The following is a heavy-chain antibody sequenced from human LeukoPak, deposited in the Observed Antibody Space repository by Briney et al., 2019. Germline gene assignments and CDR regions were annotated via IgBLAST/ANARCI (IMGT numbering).Heavy chain of an antibody. D-gene: IGHD2-2*02. CDR2: IIPIFGTT. V-gene: IGHV1-69*01. CDR1: GGTFSSYA. J-gene: IGHJ6*04. Sequence: GSSVKVSCEPSGGTFSSYAISSGRPAPGQGLEWMGGIIPIFGTTNNAQTFQGGVTITADESTSTAYMERSSLRSDCTAVYYWAREQGYCSSTSCYTGMDVWGKGTTVTVSS. CDR3: AREQGYCSSTSCYTGMDV.